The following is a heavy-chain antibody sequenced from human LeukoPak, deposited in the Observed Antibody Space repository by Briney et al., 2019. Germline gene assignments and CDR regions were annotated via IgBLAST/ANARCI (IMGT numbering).Heavy chain of an antibody. CDR2: IYHSGTF. CDR1: GGSISGSDYN. Sequence: KPSETLSLTCTVSGGSISGSDYNWGWIRQPPGKEMEWIGHIYHSGTFYFNPSLTGRVTMSVDTSKNQFSLSLTAVTASDTALSYCTRRSNDVCDAGGCYRNYFDPWGQGILVTVSS. CDR3: TRRSNDVCDAGGCYRNYFDP. V-gene: IGHV4-39*01. J-gene: IGHJ5*02. D-gene: IGHD2-21*02.